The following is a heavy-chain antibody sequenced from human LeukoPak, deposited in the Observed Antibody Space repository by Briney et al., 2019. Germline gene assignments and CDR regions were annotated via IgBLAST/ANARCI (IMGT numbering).Heavy chain of an antibody. J-gene: IGHJ4*02. CDR1: GFTVSSNY. Sequence: GGSLRLSCAASGFTVSSNYMSWVRQAPGKGLEWVSVIYSGGSTYYADSVKGRFTISRDNSKNTLYLQMNSLRAEDTAVYYCARDLSYYDSSGPLGYWGQGTMVTVSS. CDR2: IYSGGST. CDR3: ARDLSYYDSSGPLGY. D-gene: IGHD3-22*01. V-gene: IGHV3-53*01.